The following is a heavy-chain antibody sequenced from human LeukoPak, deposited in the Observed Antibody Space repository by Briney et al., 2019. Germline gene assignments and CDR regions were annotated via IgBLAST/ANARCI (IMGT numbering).Heavy chain of an antibody. V-gene: IGHV3-74*03. Sequence: GGSLRLSCAAPGFTFSSYWMHWVRQAPGKGLGWVSRIISDGSSITYADSVKGRFTISRDNAKNTLLLQMNSLRVEDTAVYYCAREGRVSGYDFDCWGQGTLVTVSS. CDR2: IISDGSSI. J-gene: IGHJ4*02. CDR1: GFTFSSYW. D-gene: IGHD5-12*01. CDR3: AREGRVSGYDFDC.